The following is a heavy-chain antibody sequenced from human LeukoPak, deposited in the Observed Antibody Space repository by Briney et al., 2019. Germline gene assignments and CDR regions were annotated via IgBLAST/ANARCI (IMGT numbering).Heavy chain of an antibody. CDR3: AKDIGQWLGKYYFDY. V-gene: IGHV3-9*01. CDR2: ISWNSGSI. CDR1: GFTLDDYA. Sequence: GRSLRLFCAASGFTLDDYAMQWVRHAPGKARVGVSGISWNSGSIGYADSVKGRFTISRDNAKNSLYLQMNSLRAEDTALYYCAKDIGQWLGKYYFDYWGQGTLVTVSS. D-gene: IGHD6-19*01. J-gene: IGHJ4*02.